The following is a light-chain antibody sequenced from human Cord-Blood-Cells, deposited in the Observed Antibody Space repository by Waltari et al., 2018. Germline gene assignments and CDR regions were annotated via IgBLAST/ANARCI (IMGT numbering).Light chain of an antibody. V-gene: IGKV3-15*01. CDR1: QSVSSN. CDR2: GAS. J-gene: IGKJ4*01. CDR3: QQYSNWPLT. Sequence: EIVMTQSPATMSLSHGERTTPSCRASQSVSSNLAWYQQKPGQAPRLLIYGASTRATGIPARFSGSGSGTEFTLTISSLQSEDFAVYYCQQYSNWPLTFGGGTKVEIK.